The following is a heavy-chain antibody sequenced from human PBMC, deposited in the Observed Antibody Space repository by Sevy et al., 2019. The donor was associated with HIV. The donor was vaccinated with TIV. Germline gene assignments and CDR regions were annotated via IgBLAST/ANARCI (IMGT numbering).Heavy chain of an antibody. J-gene: IGHJ6*02. CDR2: ISYDGSNK. CDR3: ARGPYCGGDCYSAYYYSGMDV. Sequence: GGSLRLSCAASGFTFSSFAMHWVRQAPGKGLEWVAVISYDGSNKYYADSVKGRFTISRDNSKNTLYLQVNSLRVEDTAVYYCARGPYCGGDCYSAYYYSGMDVWGQGTTVTVSS. V-gene: IGHV3-30-3*01. D-gene: IGHD2-21*02. CDR1: GFTFSSFA.